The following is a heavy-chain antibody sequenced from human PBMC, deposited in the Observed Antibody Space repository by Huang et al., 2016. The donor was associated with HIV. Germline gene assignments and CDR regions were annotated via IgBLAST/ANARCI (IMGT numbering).Heavy chain of an antibody. J-gene: IGHJ6*03. CDR3: ARAVDGFNSKGFYMDV. Sequence: QVQLVESGGGVVQPGGSLRLPCGASGFIFDNFGMHWVRQASGKGLEWVAFIWSDGSNEYNGESVKGRFSISRDNFENMVYLQMNSLVDGDTAIYYCARAVDGFNSKGFYMDVWGKGTAVIVSS. V-gene: IGHV3-30*02. CDR2: IWSDGSNE. D-gene: IGHD5-12*01. CDR1: GFIFDNFG.